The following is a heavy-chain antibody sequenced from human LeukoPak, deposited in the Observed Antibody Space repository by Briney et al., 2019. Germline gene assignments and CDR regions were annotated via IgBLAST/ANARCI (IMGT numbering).Heavy chain of an antibody. V-gene: IGHV4-59*12. Sequence: SETLSLTCTVSGGSISSYYWSWIRQPPGKGLEWIGYIYYSENTNYNPSLKSRVTMSVDTSKNQFFLILSSVTAADTAVYYCARGGPYDSGSFYFDYWGQGTLVTVSS. D-gene: IGHD1-26*01. CDR2: IYYSENT. J-gene: IGHJ4*02. CDR3: ARGGPYDSGSFYFDY. CDR1: GGSISSYY.